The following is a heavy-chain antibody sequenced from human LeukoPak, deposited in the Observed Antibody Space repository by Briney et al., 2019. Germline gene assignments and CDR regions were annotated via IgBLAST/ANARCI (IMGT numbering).Heavy chain of an antibody. V-gene: IGHV1-18*01. D-gene: IGHD5-12*01. CDR3: ARWSATIAPYYFDY. Sequence: ASVKVSCKASGYTFTSYGISWVRQAPGQGLEWMGWISAYNGNTNYAQKLQGRVTKTTDTSTSTAYMGLRSLRSDDTAVYYCARWSATIAPYYFDYWGQGTLVTVSS. J-gene: IGHJ4*02. CDR1: GYTFTSYG. CDR2: ISAYNGNT.